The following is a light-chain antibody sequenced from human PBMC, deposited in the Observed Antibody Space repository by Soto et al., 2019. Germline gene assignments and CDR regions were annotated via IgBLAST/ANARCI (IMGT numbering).Light chain of an antibody. CDR1: QGFSSY. J-gene: IGKJ4*01. CDR2: DAS. V-gene: IGKV1-9*01. Sequence: DIQLTQSPSFLSASVGDKVTITYRASQGFSSYLAWYQRRPGKAPKLLVYDASTLQSGVPSRFSGSVSGTEFTLTISRLQAEDFATYYCQQINSLPVTFGGGAKGDI. CDR3: QQINSLPVT.